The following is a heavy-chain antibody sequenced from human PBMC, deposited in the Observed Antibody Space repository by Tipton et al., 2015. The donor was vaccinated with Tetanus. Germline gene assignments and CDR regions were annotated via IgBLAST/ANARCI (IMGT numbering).Heavy chain of an antibody. CDR2: INPIGGST. Sequence: QSGAEVKKPGASVKVSCKASGYTLTSYHMHWVRQAPGQGLEWMGIINPIGGSTSYAQKFQGRITMTGDTSTGTVYMDLNSLRSEDTAVYYCARDGGSYYTDYWGQGTLVTVSS. CDR1: GYTLTSYH. J-gene: IGHJ4*02. CDR3: ARDGGSYYTDY. D-gene: IGHD1-26*01. V-gene: IGHV1-46*01.